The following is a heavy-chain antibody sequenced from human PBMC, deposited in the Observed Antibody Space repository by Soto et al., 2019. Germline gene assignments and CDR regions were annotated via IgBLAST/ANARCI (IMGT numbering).Heavy chain of an antibody. CDR1: GFTFSSYW. J-gene: IGHJ3*02. Sequence: GGSLRLSCAASGFTFSSYWMSWVRQAPGKGLEWVANIKQDGSEKYYVDSVKGRFTISRDNAKNSLYLQMNSLRAEDTAVYYCAKIVTTVTIEGAFDIWGQGTMVTVSS. CDR3: AKIVTTVTIEGAFDI. CDR2: IKQDGSEK. V-gene: IGHV3-7*01. D-gene: IGHD4-17*01.